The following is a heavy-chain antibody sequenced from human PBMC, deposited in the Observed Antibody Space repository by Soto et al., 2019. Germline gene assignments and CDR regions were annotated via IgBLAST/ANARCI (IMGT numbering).Heavy chain of an antibody. D-gene: IGHD6-13*01. CDR3: AKDLQSSVGIAAAGTFGHHFWFDP. J-gene: IGHJ5*02. CDR1: GFTFSSYG. CDR2: ISYDGSNK. V-gene: IGHV3-30*18. Sequence: QVQLVESGGGVVQPGRSLRLSCAASGFTFSSYGMHWVRQAPGKGLEWVAVISYDGSNKYYADSVKGRFTISRDNSKNTLYLQMNSLRAEDTAVYYCAKDLQSSVGIAAAGTFGHHFWFDPWGQGTLVTVSS.